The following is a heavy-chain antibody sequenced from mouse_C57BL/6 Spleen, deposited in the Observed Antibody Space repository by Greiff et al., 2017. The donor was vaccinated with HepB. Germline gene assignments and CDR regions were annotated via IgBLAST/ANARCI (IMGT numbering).Heavy chain of an antibody. CDR2: ISNLAYSI. V-gene: IGHV5-15*01. CDR3: ARQGDEGPWFAY. D-gene: IGHD3-3*01. J-gene: IGHJ3*01. CDR1: GFTFSDYG. Sequence: EVKLMESGGGLVQPGGSLKLSCAASGFTFSDYGMAWVRQAPRKGPEWVAFISNLAYSIYYADTVTGRFTISRENAKNTLYLEMSSLRSEDTAMYYCARQGDEGPWFAYWGQGTLVTVSA.